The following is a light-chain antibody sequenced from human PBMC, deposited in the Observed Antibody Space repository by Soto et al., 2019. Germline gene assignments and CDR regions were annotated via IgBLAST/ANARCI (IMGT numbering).Light chain of an antibody. J-gene: IGLJ1*01. Sequence: QSVLTQPPSVSGSPGQSVTISCTGTSTDFVGYNRVSWYQQPPATAPKLIIYEASNRPSGVPDRFSGSKSGNTASLAISGLQAADEADYYCSLYTCENTYVFGTGTTVTVL. CDR1: STDFVGYNR. CDR2: EAS. CDR3: SLYTCENTYV. V-gene: IGLV2-18*01.